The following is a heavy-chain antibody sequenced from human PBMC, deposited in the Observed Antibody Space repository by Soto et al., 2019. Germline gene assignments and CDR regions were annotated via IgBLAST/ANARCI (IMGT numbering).Heavy chain of an antibody. CDR3: ARLAWGAVAGYDYWYIDL. CDR2: IMPIFGTA. CDR1: GGTFSSYG. Sequence: QVQLVQSGAEVKKPGSSVKVSCKASGGTFSSYGISWVRQAPGQGLEWMGGIMPIFGTANYAQKFQGTVTMTADESTSTAYMELSSLRSEDTAVYYCARLAWGAVAGYDYWYIDLWGRGTLVTVSS. D-gene: IGHD6-19*01. V-gene: IGHV1-69*12. J-gene: IGHJ2*01.